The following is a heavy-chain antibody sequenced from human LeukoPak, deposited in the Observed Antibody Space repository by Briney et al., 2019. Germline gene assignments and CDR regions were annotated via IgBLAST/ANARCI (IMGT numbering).Heavy chain of an antibody. CDR1: GGTFSSYA. CDR2: IIPIFGTA. D-gene: IGHD3-10*01. J-gene: IGHJ6*02. CDR3: ARYGSGSYYNVSPRNMWYYGMDV. Sequence: ASVKVSCKASGGTFSSYAISWVRQAPGQGLEWMGGIIPIFGTANYAQKFQGRVTITADESTSTAYMELSSLRSEDTAVYYCARYGSGSYYNVSPRNMWYYGMDVWGQGTTVTVSS. V-gene: IGHV1-69*01.